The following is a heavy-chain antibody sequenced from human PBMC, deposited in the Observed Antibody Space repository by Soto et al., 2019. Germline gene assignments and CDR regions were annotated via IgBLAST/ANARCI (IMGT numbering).Heavy chain of an antibody. J-gene: IGHJ6*01. CDR1: GGSISNYY. D-gene: IGHD6-6*01. CDR3: ARSYSSSGYYYYGMDV. Sequence: SETLSLTCSVSGGSISNYYWSWIRQPPGKGLEWIGYIYYSGSTNYNPAIKSRVTISLETSKNQFSLKLSSVTAADTAMYYCARSYSSSGYYYYGMDVWGQGTTVTVS. V-gene: IGHV4-59*01. CDR2: IYYSGST.